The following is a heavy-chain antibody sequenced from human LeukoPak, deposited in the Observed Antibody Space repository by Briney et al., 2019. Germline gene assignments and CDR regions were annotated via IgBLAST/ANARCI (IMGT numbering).Heavy chain of an antibody. Sequence: GGSLRLSCAASGFTFSSYSMNWVRQAPGKGLEWVSSISSSSSYIYYADSVKGRFTISRDNAKNSLYLQMNSLRAEDTAVYYCARGGRVVPAAISDYWGQGTLVTVSS. CDR3: ARGGRVVPAAISDY. V-gene: IGHV3-21*01. J-gene: IGHJ4*02. CDR2: ISSSSSYI. CDR1: GFTFSSYS. D-gene: IGHD2-2*02.